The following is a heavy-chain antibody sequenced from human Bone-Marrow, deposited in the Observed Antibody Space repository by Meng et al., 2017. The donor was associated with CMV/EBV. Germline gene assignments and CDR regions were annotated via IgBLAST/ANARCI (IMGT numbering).Heavy chain of an antibody. V-gene: IGHV5-51*01. CDR3: ARRLGGSYYDILTGYYNAHAFDI. Sequence: GESLKISCKGSGYSFTSYWIGWVRQMPGKGLEWMGIIYPGDSDTRYSPSFQGQVTISADKSISTAYLQWSSLKASDTAMYYCARRLGGSYYDILTGYYNAHAFDIWGQGTMVTV. J-gene: IGHJ3*02. D-gene: IGHD3-9*01. CDR2: IYPGDSDT. CDR1: GYSFTSYW.